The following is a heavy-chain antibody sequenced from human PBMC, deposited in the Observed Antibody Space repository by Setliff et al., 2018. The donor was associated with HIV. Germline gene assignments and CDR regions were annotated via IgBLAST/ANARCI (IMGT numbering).Heavy chain of an antibody. Sequence: PSETLSLTCTVSGVSITSHYWNWIRQSPGKGLEWIGFGHHSGHTRQNPSLASRVTISVDMSKNQSSLKLNASSAADTAVYYCARWESAQKAFNPWGHGTMVTVSS. CDR3: ARWESAQKAFNP. J-gene: IGHJ3*01. D-gene: IGHD1-26*01. CDR1: GVSITSHY. V-gene: IGHV4-4*09. CDR2: GHHSGHT.